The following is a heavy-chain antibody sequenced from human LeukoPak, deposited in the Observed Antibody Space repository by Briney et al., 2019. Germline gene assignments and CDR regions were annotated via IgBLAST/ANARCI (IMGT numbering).Heavy chain of an antibody. J-gene: IGHJ6*02. Sequence: PGGSLRLSCAASGFTFSSYAMSWVRQAPGKGLEWVSAISGSGGSTYYADSVKGRFTISRDNSKNTLYLQMNSLRAEDTAVYYCAINPLGYGGLALLYYYYGMDVWGQGTTVTVSS. CDR2: ISGSGGST. D-gene: IGHD4-23*01. V-gene: IGHV3-23*01. CDR1: GFTFSSYA. CDR3: AINPLGYGGLALLYYYYGMDV.